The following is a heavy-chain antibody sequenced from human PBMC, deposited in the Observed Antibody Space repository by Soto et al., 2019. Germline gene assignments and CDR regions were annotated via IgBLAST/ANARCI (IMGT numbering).Heavy chain of an antibody. J-gene: IGHJ4*02. CDR3: AKGEQPLYHLLDY. CDR2: ISGSGGST. Sequence: EVQLLESGGGLVQPGGSLRLSCAASGFTFSSYAMSWVRQAPGKGLEWVSAISGSGGSTYYADSVKGRCTISRDNSKNTRYLQMNSLRAEDTAVYYCAKGEQPLYHLLDYWGKGTLVTVSS. V-gene: IGHV3-23*01. D-gene: IGHD6-13*01. CDR1: GFTFSSYA.